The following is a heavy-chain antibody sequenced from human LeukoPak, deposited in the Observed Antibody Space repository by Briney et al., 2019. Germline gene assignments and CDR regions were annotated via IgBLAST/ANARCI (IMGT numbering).Heavy chain of an antibody. V-gene: IGHV3-23*01. CDR2: ISGSGGST. J-gene: IGHJ6*03. CDR1: GFTFSTFA. CDR3: ATPTPHGSDPSLYYYYMDV. D-gene: IGHD3-10*01. Sequence: GGSLRPSCAASGFTFSTFAMIWVRQPPGKGLEWVSSISGSGGSTYYVDSVKGRFTISRDNSKNTLYLQMNSLRAEDTAVYYCATPTPHGSDPSLYYYYMDVWGKGTTVTISS.